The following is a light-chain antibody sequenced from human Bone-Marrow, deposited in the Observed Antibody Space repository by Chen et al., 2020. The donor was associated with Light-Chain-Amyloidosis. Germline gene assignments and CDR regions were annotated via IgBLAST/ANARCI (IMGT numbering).Light chain of an antibody. J-gene: IGLJ3*02. CDR2: STN. CDR3: VLYVGSGIWV. V-gene: IGLV8-61*01. Sequence: QTVVTQEPSFSVSPGGTVTLTCGLSSGSVSTNYYPAWYQQTPGQAPRTLIYSTNTRSSGVPDRFSGSILGNKAALTITGAQPDDESDYYCVLYVGSGIWVFGGGTKLTVL. CDR1: SGSVSTNYY.